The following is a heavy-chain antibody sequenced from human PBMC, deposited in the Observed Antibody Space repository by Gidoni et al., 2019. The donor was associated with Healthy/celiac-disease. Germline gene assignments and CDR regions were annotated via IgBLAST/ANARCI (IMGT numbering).Heavy chain of an antibody. D-gene: IGHD3-22*01. CDR2: IYYSGST. V-gene: IGHV4-30-4*01. CDR3: ARDTYYYDSSGYYNRAAFDI. CDR1: GGSISSGDYY. Sequence: QVQLQESGPGLVKPSQTLSLTCTVSGGSISSGDYYWSWIRQPPGKGLEWIGYIYYSGSTYYNPSLKSRVTISVDTSKNQFSLKLSSVTAADTAVYYCARDTYYYDSSGYYNRAAFDIWGQGTMVTVSS. J-gene: IGHJ3*02.